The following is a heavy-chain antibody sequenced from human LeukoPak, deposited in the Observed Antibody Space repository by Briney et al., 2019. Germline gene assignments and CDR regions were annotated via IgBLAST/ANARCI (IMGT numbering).Heavy chain of an antibody. D-gene: IGHD6-13*01. CDR1: GFTFSSYS. J-gene: IGHJ5*02. V-gene: IGHV3-21*01. Sequence: GGSLRLSCAASGFTFSSYSMNWVRQAPGKGLEWVSSISSSSSYIYYADSVKGRFTISRDNAKNSLYLQMNSLRAEDTAVYYRARGGGAAAFNWFDPWGQGTLVTVSS. CDR3: ARGGGAAAFNWFDP. CDR2: ISSSSSYI.